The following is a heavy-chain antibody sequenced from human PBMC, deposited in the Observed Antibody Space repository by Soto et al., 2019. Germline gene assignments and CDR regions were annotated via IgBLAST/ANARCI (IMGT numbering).Heavy chain of an antibody. V-gene: IGHV3-11*01. Sequence: GGSLRLSCAASGFTFSDYHMSWIRQAPGKGLEWVSYVSNSGGTKDYADSVKGRFTISRDNAKNSLYLQMNSLRAEDTAVYYCAKDLGWGSGWMGTDAFDIWGQGTMVTVSS. CDR3: AKDLGWGSGWMGTDAFDI. J-gene: IGHJ3*02. D-gene: IGHD6-19*01. CDR2: VSNSGGTK. CDR1: GFTFSDYH.